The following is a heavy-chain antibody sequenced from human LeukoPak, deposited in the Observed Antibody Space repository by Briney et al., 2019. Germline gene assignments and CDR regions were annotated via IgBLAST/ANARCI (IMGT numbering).Heavy chain of an antibody. J-gene: IGHJ4*02. CDR1: GFTFSSYW. CDR3: ARRINYYDSSDYYYVRYFDS. D-gene: IGHD3-22*01. V-gene: IGHV3-74*01. Sequence: GSLRLSCAASGFTFSSYWMYWVRQAPGKGPVWVARINYADSVKGRFTISRDNAKNTLYLQMNSLGAEDTAVYYCARRINYYDSSDYYYVRYFDSWGQGTLVAVSS. CDR2: IN.